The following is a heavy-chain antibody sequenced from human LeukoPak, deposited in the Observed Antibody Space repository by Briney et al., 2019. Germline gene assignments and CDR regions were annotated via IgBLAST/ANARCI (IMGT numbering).Heavy chain of an antibody. J-gene: IGHJ6*03. CDR2: IIPIFSTA. CDR1: GGTLSSYA. Sequence: GASVKVSCKASGGTLSSYAISWVRQAPGQGLEWMGGIIPIFSTATYAQNFQGRVTITADESTSTAYMELSSLRSEYTAVYYCAGAGPPKEYYYYYYYMDVWGKGTTVTVSS. CDR3: AGAGPPKEYYYYYYYMDV. V-gene: IGHV1-69*13. D-gene: IGHD7-27*01.